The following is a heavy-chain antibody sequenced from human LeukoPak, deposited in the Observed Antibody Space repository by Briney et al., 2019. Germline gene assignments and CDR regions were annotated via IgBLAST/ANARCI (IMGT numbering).Heavy chain of an antibody. D-gene: IGHD6-19*01. Sequence: GGSLRLSCAASGFTFSSYAMHWVRQAPGKGLEWVAVLSYDGSNKYFADSVKGRFTISRDNSKNTLYLQMNSLRAEDTAVYYCAKRGNGSGLHFLYHWGQGTLVTVSS. CDR1: GFTFSSYA. J-gene: IGHJ5*02. V-gene: IGHV3-30*18. CDR3: AKRGNGSGLHFLYH. CDR2: LSYDGSNK.